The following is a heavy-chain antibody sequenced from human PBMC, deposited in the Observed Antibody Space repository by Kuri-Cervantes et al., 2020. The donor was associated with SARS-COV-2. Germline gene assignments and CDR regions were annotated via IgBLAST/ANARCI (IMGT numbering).Heavy chain of an antibody. Sequence: GSLRLSCDVSGGSFTYYYWSWIRQPPGKGLEWIGEINHSGSTNYNPSLKSRVTISVDTSKNQFSLKLSSVTAADTAVYYCARGFEDCSSTSCYPGGFDPWGQGTLVIVSS. J-gene: IGHJ5*02. CDR3: ARGFEDCSSTSCYPGGFDP. V-gene: IGHV4-34*01. D-gene: IGHD2-2*01. CDR1: GGSFTYYY. CDR2: INHSGST.